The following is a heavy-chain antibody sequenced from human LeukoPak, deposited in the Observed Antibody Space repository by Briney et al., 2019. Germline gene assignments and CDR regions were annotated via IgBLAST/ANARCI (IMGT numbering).Heavy chain of an antibody. CDR2: ISYDGSNK. CDR1: GFTFSSYA. Sequence: GGSLRLSCAASGFTFSSYAMHWVRQAPGKGLEGVAVISYDGSNKYYADSVQGRFTISRDNSKNTLYLQMNSLRAEDTAVYYCAREPLKYYDSSGYIDYWGQGTLVTVSS. J-gene: IGHJ4*02. D-gene: IGHD3-22*01. CDR3: AREPLKYYDSSGYIDY. V-gene: IGHV3-30-3*01.